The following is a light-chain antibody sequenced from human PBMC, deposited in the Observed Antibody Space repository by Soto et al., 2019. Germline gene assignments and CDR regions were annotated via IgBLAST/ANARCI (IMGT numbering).Light chain of an antibody. Sequence: QSALTQPASVSGSPGQSITISCSGTTSDVGIYNLVSWYQQHPGKAPKLVIYEVDKRPSGVSNRFSGSRSGTTASLTISGLQSDDEADYYCASYAGSRVVFGGGTKLTVL. CDR1: TSDVGIYNL. CDR2: EVD. CDR3: ASYAGSRVV. V-gene: IGLV2-23*02. J-gene: IGLJ2*01.